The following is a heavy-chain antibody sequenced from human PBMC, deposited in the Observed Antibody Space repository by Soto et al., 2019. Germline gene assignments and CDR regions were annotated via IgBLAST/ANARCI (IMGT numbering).Heavy chain of an antibody. Sequence: PGEPLKISCAASGFTFSSYSMNWVRQAPGKGLEWVSYISSSSSTIYYADSVKGRFTISRDNAKNSLSLQMNSLRAEDTAVYYCARPLYYYDSRGYYSPWGQGTLVTVSS. D-gene: IGHD3-22*01. CDR2: ISSSSSTI. CDR3: ARPLYYYDSRGYYSP. V-gene: IGHV3-48*01. CDR1: GFTFSSYS. J-gene: IGHJ5*02.